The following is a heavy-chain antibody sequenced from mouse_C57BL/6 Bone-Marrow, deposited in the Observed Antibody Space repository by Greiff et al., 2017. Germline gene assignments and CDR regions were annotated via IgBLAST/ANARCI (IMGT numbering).Heavy chain of an antibody. Sequence: EESGPGLVKPSQSLSLTCSVTGYSITSGYYWNWIRQFPGNKLEWMGYISYDGSNNYNPSLKNRISITRDTSKNQFFLKLNSVTTEDTATYYCARGLTTVVAREVLYAMDYWGQGTSVTVSS. CDR1: GYSITSGYY. CDR3: ARGLTTVVAREVLYAMDY. CDR2: ISYDGSN. J-gene: IGHJ4*01. D-gene: IGHD1-1*01. V-gene: IGHV3-6*01.